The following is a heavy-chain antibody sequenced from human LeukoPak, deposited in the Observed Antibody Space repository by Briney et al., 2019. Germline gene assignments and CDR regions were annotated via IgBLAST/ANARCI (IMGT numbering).Heavy chain of an antibody. CDR3: ARAVVRGAVFDY. CDR1: GGSISSGDYY. D-gene: IGHD3-10*01. J-gene: IGHJ4*02. CDR2: IYYSGST. V-gene: IGHV4-30-4*01. Sequence: SQTLSLTCTVSGGSISSGDYYWGWIRQPPGKGLEWIGYIYYSGSTYYNPSLKSRVTISVDTSKNQFSLKLSSVTAADTAVYYCARAVVRGAVFDYWGQGTLVTVSS.